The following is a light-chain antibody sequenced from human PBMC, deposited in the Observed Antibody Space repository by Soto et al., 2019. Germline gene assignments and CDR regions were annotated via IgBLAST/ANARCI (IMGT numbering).Light chain of an antibody. Sequence: QSALTQPASVSGSPGQSITISCTGTSSDVGFYDYVSWYQQHPGKAPKLMISEVSNRPSGVSNRFSGSKSGNTASLTISGLQAEDEADYYCSSYTSNITWVFGGGTQLTVL. J-gene: IGLJ3*02. CDR2: EVS. V-gene: IGLV2-14*01. CDR3: SSYTSNITWV. CDR1: SSDVGFYDY.